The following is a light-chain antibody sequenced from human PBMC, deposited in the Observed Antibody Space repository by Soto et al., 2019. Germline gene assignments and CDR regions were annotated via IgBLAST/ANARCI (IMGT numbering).Light chain of an antibody. CDR2: EAS. CDR3: QQSYSWLDT. CDR1: QSVGSY. V-gene: IGKV3-11*01. J-gene: IGKJ2*01. Sequence: EIVMTQSPATLSLSPGERATLSCSASQSVGSYLSWYQQKVGQAPRLLIYEASNRSTGIPATFSGSGSGTDFTLTISSLEPEGFAVYYCQQSYSWLDTFGQGTKLEIK.